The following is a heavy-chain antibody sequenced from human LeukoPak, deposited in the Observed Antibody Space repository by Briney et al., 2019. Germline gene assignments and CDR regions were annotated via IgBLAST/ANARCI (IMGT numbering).Heavy chain of an antibody. D-gene: IGHD1-26*01. J-gene: IGHJ4*02. CDR3: AKDLGNYYFDY. CDR2: ISGSGGGT. CDR1: GFTFSSYA. Sequence: TGGSLRLSCAASGFTFSSYAMNWVRQAPGKGLEWVSAISGSGGGTHYADSVKGRFTVSRDNSKNTLYLQMNSLRPEDTATYYCAKDLGNYYFDYWGQGTLVIVSS. V-gene: IGHV3-23*01.